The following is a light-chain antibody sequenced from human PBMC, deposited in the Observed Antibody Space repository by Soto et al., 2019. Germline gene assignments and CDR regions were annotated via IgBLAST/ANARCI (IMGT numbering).Light chain of an antibody. CDR3: QQYDNSAPLS. J-gene: IGKJ4*01. CDR1: QSIRSSY. CDR2: DGS. Sequence: EIVLTQSPATLSLSPGDRATLSCGASQSIRSSYVAWYQQKAGLAPRLLIYDGSSRASGIPDRFSGSGSGTDFTLTIGRLEPEDFAVYYCQQYDNSAPLSFGGGTEVEMK. V-gene: IGKV3D-20*01.